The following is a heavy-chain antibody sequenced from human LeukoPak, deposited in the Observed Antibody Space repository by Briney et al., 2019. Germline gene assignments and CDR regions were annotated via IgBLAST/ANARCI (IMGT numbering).Heavy chain of an antibody. Sequence: ASVKVSCKASGYTFTSYYMHWVRQAPGQGLEWMGIINPSGGSTSYAQKFQGRVTMTRDMSTSTAYMELRSLRSDDTAVYYCARVPPYYYGSGSYINDYWGQGTLVTVSS. D-gene: IGHD3-10*01. CDR3: ARVPPYYYGSGSYINDY. CDR2: INPSGGST. J-gene: IGHJ4*02. CDR1: GYTFTSYY. V-gene: IGHV1-46*01.